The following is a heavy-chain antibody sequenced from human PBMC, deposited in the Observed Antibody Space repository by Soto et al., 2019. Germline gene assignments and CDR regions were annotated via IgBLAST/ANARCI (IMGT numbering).Heavy chain of an antibody. V-gene: IGHV5-51*01. CDR2: IYPGDSDT. CDR1: GYSFTSYW. Sequence: PGESLKISCKGSGYSFTSYWIGWVRQMPGKGLEWMGIIYPGDSDTRYSPSFQGQVSISADRAISTAYLQWSSRKASDTAMYYLARGFTSGYGGIFASWGQETQVTVSS. CDR3: ARGFTSGYGGIFAS. J-gene: IGHJ4*02. D-gene: IGHD1-26*01.